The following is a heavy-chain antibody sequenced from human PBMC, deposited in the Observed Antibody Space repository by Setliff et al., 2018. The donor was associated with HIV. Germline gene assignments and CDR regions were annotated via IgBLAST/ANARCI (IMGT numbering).Heavy chain of an antibody. J-gene: IGHJ4*02. CDR1: GYTFTGYY. CDR3: ARGGYHGFGSYGDY. Sequence: GASVKVSCKASGYTFTGYYMHWVRQAPGQGLEWMGRINPSNGDTNYAQRFQGRVTMTRDTSTSTVYMELSRLRSDDTAVYYCARGGYHGFGSYGDYWGQGTLVTVSS. V-gene: IGHV1-2*06. D-gene: IGHD3-10*01. CDR2: INPSNGDT.